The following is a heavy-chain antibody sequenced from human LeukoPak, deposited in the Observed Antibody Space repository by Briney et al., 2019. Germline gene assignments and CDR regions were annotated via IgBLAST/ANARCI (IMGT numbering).Heavy chain of an antibody. V-gene: IGHV3-30*04. CDR1: ELSFFSTYA. CDR2: ISYDGMTI. J-gene: IGHJ4*02. Sequence: GGSLRLSCAASELSFFSTYAMHWVRQAPGKGLEWVAIISYDGMTIHYADSVKGRLTISRDNSKNTLYLQMNSLRAEDTALYYCAKDRGSSIWNPIDFWGQGTLVTVSS. CDR3: AKDRGSSIWNPIDF. D-gene: IGHD6-13*01.